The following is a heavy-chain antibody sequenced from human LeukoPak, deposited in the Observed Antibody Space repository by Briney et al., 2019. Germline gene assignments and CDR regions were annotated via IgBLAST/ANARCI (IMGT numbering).Heavy chain of an antibody. CDR3: AREANDRSGYYPKHDAFDV. J-gene: IGHJ3*01. D-gene: IGHD3-22*01. V-gene: IGHV1-2*02. CDR1: GYTFTGYY. CDR2: INPNSGGT. Sequence: GASVKVSCKASGYTFTGYYMHWVRQAPGQGLEWMGWINPNSGGTNYAQKFQGRVTMTRDTSISTAYMELSRLRSDDTAVYYCAREANDRSGYYPKHDAFDVWGQGTMVTVSS.